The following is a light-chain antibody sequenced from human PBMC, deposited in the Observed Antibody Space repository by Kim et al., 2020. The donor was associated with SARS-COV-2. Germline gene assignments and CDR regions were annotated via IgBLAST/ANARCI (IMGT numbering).Light chain of an antibody. CDR1: QRISSY. Sequence: DIQMTQSPSSLSASVGDRVTITCRASQRISSYLNWYQQKPGKAPKLLIYAASSLQSGVPSRFSGSGSGTDFTLTISSLQPEDFATYYCQQSYSTPITFGQETRLYIK. V-gene: IGKV1-39*01. CDR3: QQSYSTPIT. CDR2: AAS. J-gene: IGKJ5*01.